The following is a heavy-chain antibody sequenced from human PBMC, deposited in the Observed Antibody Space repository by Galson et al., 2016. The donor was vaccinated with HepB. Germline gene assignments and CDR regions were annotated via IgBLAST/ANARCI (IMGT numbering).Heavy chain of an antibody. CDR2: IKQDGSEQ. D-gene: IGHD6-13*01. Sequence: LRLSCAASGFTFSSYWMSWVRQAPGKRLECVAHIKQDGSEQYYVDSVKGRFTISRDNSKNTLYLQMNSLGAEDTAIYYCAVRYSSIWYFQHWGRGTLVSVSS. CDR3: AVRYSSIWYFQH. CDR1: GFTFSSYW. V-gene: IGHV3-7*05. J-gene: IGHJ1*01.